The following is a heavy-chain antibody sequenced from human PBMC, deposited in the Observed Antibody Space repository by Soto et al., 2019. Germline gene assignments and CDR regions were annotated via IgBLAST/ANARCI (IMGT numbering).Heavy chain of an antibody. V-gene: IGHV5-10-1*01. CDR3: ARHGSTYYYDSSGSGMDV. J-gene: IGHJ6*02. CDR1: GYSFTSYW. D-gene: IGHD3-22*01. Sequence: GESLKISCKGSGYSFTSYWISWVRQMPGKGLEWMGRIDPSDSYTNYSPSFQGHVTISADKSISTAYLQWSSLKASDTAMYYCARHGSTYYYDSSGSGMDVWGQGTTVTVSS. CDR2: IDPSDSYT.